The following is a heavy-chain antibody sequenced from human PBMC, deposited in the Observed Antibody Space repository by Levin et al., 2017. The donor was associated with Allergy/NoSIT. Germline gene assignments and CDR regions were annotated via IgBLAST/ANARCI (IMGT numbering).Heavy chain of an antibody. CDR1: GFTLSSCW. Sequence: PSETLSLTCAASGFTLSSCWMSWVRQAPGKGLEWVANIDTDGSAKNYVDSVKGRFTISRDNAKNSLHLQMNSLTVEDTAVYYCVKDKAGDWSFDYWGQGTLVTVSS. V-gene: IGHV3-7*01. CDR3: VKDKAGDWSFDY. CDR2: IDTDGSAK. D-gene: IGHD3/OR15-3a*01. J-gene: IGHJ4*02.